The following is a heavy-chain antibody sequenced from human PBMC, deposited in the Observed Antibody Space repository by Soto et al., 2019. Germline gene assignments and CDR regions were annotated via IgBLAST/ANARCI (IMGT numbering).Heavy chain of an antibody. J-gene: IGHJ4*02. V-gene: IGHV3-30-3*01. CDR2: ISYDGSNK. D-gene: IGHD5-18*01. Sequence: LGICCAACRFRVSSYAMHWVRKKQGKGLEWVAVISYDGSNKYYADSVKGRFTISRDNSKNTLYLQMNSLRAEDTAVYYFARDTSGYSYGLVCHYWCPAPLVT. CDR3: ARDTSGYSYGLVCHY. CDR1: RFRVSSYA.